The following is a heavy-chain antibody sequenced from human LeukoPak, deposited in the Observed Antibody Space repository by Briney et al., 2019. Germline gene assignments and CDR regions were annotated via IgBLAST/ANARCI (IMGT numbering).Heavy chain of an antibody. D-gene: IGHD3-22*01. CDR1: GVSFSGYY. Sequence: SETLSLTCAVYGVSFSGYYWSWIRQPPGKGLEWIGENNHSGSTNYNPSLKSRVTISVDTSKNQFSLKLSSVTAADTAVYYCARGGGTMIWDDYWGQGTLVTVSS. CDR3: ARGGGTMIWDDY. V-gene: IGHV4-34*01. J-gene: IGHJ4*02. CDR2: NNHSGST.